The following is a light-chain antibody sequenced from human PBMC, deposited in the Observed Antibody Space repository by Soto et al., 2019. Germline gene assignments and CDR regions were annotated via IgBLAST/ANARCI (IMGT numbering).Light chain of an antibody. CDR3: QQYNNWPFIT. Sequence: EIVLSQSPGTLSLSPGERATLSCSAIHIVSSSYLAWYQQKPGQAPRLLIYGASSRATGIPDRFSGSGSGTEFTLSISSLQSEDFAVYYCQQYNNWPFITFGQGTRLEIK. CDR2: GAS. V-gene: IGKV3D-15*01. J-gene: IGKJ5*01. CDR1: HIVSSSY.